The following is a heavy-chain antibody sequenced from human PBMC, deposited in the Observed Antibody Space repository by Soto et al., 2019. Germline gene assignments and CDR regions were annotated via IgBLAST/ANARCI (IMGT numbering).Heavy chain of an antibody. J-gene: IGHJ4*02. CDR2: IIPIFGTA. D-gene: IGHD3-10*01. V-gene: IGHV1-69*06. Sequence: SVKVSCKASGGTFSSYAISWVRQAPGQGLEWMGGIIPIFGTANYAQKFQGRVTITADKSTSTAYMELSSLRSEDTAVYYCARGNPPIASGSLDYWGQGTLVTVSS. CDR1: GGTFSSYA. CDR3: ARGNPPIASGSLDY.